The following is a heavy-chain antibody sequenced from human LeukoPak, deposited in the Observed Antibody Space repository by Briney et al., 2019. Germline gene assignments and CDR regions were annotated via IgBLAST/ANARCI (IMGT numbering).Heavy chain of an antibody. CDR1: GGSFSGYY. D-gene: IGHD2-8*01. V-gene: IGHV3-53*01. J-gene: IGHJ6*03. CDR3: ARDSYSVLMVYVPNYYYYMDV. CDR2: IDYSGGST. Sequence: PSETLSLTCAVYGGSFSGYYWSWIRQAPGKGLEWVSSIDYSGGSTHYADSVMGRFTISRDNSKNTLYLQLNSLRAEDTAVYYCARDSYSVLMVYVPNYYYYMDVWGKGTTVTVSS.